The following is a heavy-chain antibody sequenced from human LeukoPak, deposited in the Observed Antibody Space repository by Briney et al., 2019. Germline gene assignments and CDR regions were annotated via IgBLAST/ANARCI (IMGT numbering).Heavy chain of an antibody. CDR1: VYTFTGYY. V-gene: IGHV1-2*02. D-gene: IGHD6-6*01. Sequence: GSSVKVPCKSSVYTFTGYYMHWVRQAPGQGLEWMGWINPNNGDTKFAQNFQGRVTLTRDMSITTAYMEINRLRSDDTAVYYGARDKIAAPDHFDYWGQGTVVIVST. CDR3: ARDKIAAPDHFDY. J-gene: IGHJ4*02. CDR2: INPNNGDT.